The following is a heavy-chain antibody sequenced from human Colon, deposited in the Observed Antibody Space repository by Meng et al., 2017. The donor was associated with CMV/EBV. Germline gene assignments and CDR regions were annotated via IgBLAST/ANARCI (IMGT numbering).Heavy chain of an antibody. CDR2: ISYNGGDE. Sequence: GESLKISCESSGSTFSIYGMHWVRQAPGKGLEWVAAISYNGGDEYYADSVKGRFTVSRDNSKNTLYLQMNSLRREDTAVYYCARVASVAVIYNLGLDVWGLGTTVTVSS. CDR3: ARVASVAVIYNLGLDV. CDR1: GSTFSIYG. V-gene: IGHV3-30*03. J-gene: IGHJ6*02. D-gene: IGHD6-13*01.